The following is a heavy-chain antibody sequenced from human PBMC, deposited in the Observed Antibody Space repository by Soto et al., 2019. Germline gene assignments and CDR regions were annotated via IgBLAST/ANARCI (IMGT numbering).Heavy chain of an antibody. J-gene: IGHJ4*02. V-gene: IGHV3-30*03. CDR3: VAGQYFFDY. D-gene: IGHD6-19*01. Sequence: QVQLVESGGGVVQPGRSLRLSCAASGFSFSSYGMQWVRQAPGKGLEWVAVISYEGSNKYYADSVKDRFTISRDNSKKTLYLQMNSLRADDTAVYYCVAGQYFFDYCGQGTLVTVSS. CDR1: GFSFSSYG. CDR2: ISYEGSNK.